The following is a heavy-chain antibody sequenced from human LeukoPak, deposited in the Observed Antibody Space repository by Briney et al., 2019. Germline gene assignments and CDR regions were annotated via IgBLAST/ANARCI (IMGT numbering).Heavy chain of an antibody. V-gene: IGHV1-2*02. J-gene: IGHJ5*02. CDR3: ARDHASQTGYYVA. Sequence: ASVKVSCKASGYTFTGYYMHWVRQAPGQGLEWMGTINPSGGRTTYAQKFQGRVTMTRDTSISTAYMELSRLRSDDTAVYYCARDHASQTGYYVAWGQGTLVTVSS. CDR2: INPSGGRT. CDR1: GYTFTGYY. D-gene: IGHD3-9*01.